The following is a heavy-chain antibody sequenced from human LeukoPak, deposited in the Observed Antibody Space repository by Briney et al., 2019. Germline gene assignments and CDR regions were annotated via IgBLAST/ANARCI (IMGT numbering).Heavy chain of an antibody. V-gene: IGHV4-30-4*08. Sequence: PSETLSLTCTVSGGSISSGDYYWSWIRQPPGKGLEWIGYIYYSGSTYYNPSLKSRVTISVDTSKNQFSLKLSSVTAADTAVYYCARASSHSYCSSTSCHGAFDIWGQGTMVTVSS. J-gene: IGHJ3*02. CDR1: GGSISSGDYY. D-gene: IGHD2-2*01. CDR3: ARASSHSYCSSTSCHGAFDI. CDR2: IYYSGST.